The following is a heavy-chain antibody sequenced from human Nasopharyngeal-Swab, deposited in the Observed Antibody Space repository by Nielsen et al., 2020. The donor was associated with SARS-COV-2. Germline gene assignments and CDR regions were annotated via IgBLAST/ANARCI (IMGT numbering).Heavy chain of an antibody. Sequence: ASVKVSCKASGITFTDYYIHWVRQAPGQGLEWMGRIYAKSGATTYAQAFQGTVTITRDTSISTAYMELTRLTSDDTAIYYCATKLDWALPFDYWGQGTLVTVST. V-gene: IGHV1-2*06. CDR2: IYAKSGAT. D-gene: IGHD3-9*01. J-gene: IGHJ4*02. CDR1: GITFTDYY. CDR3: ATKLDWALPFDY.